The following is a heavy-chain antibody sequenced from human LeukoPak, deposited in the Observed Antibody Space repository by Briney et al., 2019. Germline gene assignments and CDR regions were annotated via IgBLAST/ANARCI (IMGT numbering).Heavy chain of an antibody. CDR2: IDYSGST. V-gene: IGHV4-59*01. J-gene: IGHJ2*01. Sequence: SETLSLTCTVSGGSMSSYYWRWLRQPPGKGLEWIGYIDYSGSTTYTPSLKSRVTISVDTSKNQFSLKLSSVTAADTAVYYCASRATDYWYFDLWGRGTLVTVSS. CDR1: GGSMSSYY. CDR3: ASRATDYWYFDL. D-gene: IGHD1-1*01.